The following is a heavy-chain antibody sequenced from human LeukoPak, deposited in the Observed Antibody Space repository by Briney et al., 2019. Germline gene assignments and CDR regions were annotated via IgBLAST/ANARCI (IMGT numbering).Heavy chain of an antibody. J-gene: IGHJ3*02. V-gene: IGHV1-8*01. Sequence: ASVKVSCKASGYTLTSYDINWVRQATGQGLEWMGWMNPNSGNTGYAQKFQGRVTMTRNTSISTAYMELSSLRSEDTAVYYCARDRDYYDSSGYYSLPSDAFDIWGQGTMVTVSS. CDR3: ARDRDYYDSSGYYSLPSDAFDI. CDR2: MNPNSGNT. D-gene: IGHD3-22*01. CDR1: GYTLTSYD.